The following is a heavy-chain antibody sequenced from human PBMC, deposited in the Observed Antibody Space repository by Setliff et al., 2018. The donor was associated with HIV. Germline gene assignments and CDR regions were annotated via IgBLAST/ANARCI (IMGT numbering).Heavy chain of an antibody. V-gene: IGHV4-59*01. J-gene: IGHJ3*02. Sequence: PSETLSLTCTVSGGSISSYYWSWIRQPPGKGLEWIGYSYYSGSTNYNPSLKSRVTISVDTSKNQFSLKLSSVTAADTAVYYCARELGLDDAFDIWGQGTMVTVSS. CDR1: GGSISSYY. CDR3: ARELGLDDAFDI. CDR2: SYYSGST. D-gene: IGHD7-27*01.